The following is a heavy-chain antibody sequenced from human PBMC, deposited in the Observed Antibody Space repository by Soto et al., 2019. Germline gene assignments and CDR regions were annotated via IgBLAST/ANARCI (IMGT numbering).Heavy chain of an antibody. Sequence: PSETLSLTCTISGDYISPHYSTWVRRPPGKGLEWVGYIYYSGSTNYNPSLKSRVTISVDTSKNQFSLKLSSVTAADTAVYYCARSDGRYWGQGTLVTV. J-gene: IGHJ4*02. CDR2: IYYSGST. CDR3: ARSDGRY. V-gene: IGHV4-59*11. CDR1: GDYISPHY.